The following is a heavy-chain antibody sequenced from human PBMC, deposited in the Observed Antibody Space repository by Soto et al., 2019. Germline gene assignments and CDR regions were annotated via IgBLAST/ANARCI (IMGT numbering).Heavy chain of an antibody. CDR3: ARDQYNLDY. Sequence: SETLSLTCAVYGGSFSCYYWSWIRQPPGKGLEWIGEINHSGSTNYNPSLKSRVTISVDTSKNQFSLKLSSVTAADTAVYYCARDQYNLDYWGQGTLVTVSS. CDR1: GGSFSCYY. J-gene: IGHJ4*02. CDR2: INHSGST. V-gene: IGHV4-34*01. D-gene: IGHD1-20*01.